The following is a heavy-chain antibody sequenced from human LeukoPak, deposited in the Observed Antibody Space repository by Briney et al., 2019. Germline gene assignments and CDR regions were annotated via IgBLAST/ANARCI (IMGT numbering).Heavy chain of an antibody. Sequence: SETLSLTGTVSGGSISIYYWSWTRRSPGKGLEWFGNLFYSGSPNYNPSLKSRVTESFDTSKNQFSLKLSSVTAADTAVYYCARVGQTVAAGTYDYWGQGTLVTVSS. V-gene: IGHV4-59*08. CDR2: LFYSGSP. J-gene: IGHJ4*02. CDR3: ARVGQTVAAGTYDY. CDR1: GGSISIYY. D-gene: IGHD6-13*01.